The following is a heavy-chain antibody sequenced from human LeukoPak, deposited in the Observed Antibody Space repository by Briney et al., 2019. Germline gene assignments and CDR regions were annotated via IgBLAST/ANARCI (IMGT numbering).Heavy chain of an antibody. CDR3: ARDLTGWGESSGYSDY. Sequence: GRSLRLSCAASGFTFSSYAMHWVRHAPGKGLEWVALISYDGTNKFYEDSVKGRFTISRDNSKNTLFLQVNSLRAEDTAVYYCARDLTGWGESSGYSDYWGQGTLVTVSS. CDR2: ISYDGTNK. V-gene: IGHV3-30*01. D-gene: IGHD3-22*01. CDR1: GFTFSSYA. J-gene: IGHJ4*02.